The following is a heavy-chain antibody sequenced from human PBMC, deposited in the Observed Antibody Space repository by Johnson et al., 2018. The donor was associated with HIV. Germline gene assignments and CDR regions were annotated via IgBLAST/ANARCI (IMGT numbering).Heavy chain of an antibody. D-gene: IGHD2-21*01. V-gene: IGHV3-30*03. CDR2: ISYDGSNT. CDR1: GFSFDDYG. Sequence: QVQLVESGGGVVRPGGSLRLSCAASGFSFDDYGMSWVRQVPGKGLEWVAVISYDGSNTYYADSVKGRFTISRDNSKNTLYLQMNSLRVEDTAVYYCARDHITPYERGPDAFDVWGQGTVVTVSS. J-gene: IGHJ3*01. CDR3: ARDHITPYERGPDAFDV.